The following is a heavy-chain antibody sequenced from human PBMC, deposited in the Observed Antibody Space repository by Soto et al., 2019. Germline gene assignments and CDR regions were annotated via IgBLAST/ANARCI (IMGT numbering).Heavy chain of an antibody. CDR3: ARGGMSVAGLIF. CDR1: GDTFRTYA. D-gene: IGHD6-19*01. J-gene: IGHJ4*02. Sequence: VQMVQSGAEVKKPGSSVKVSCKASGDTFRTYAINWVRQAPGQGLEWMGGIIPVFGTTDYAQKFQGRVTIVADESTTTAYMELRRLTSEDTAVYYCARGGMSVAGLIFWGQGTLVTVSS. V-gene: IGHV1-69*01. CDR2: IIPVFGTT.